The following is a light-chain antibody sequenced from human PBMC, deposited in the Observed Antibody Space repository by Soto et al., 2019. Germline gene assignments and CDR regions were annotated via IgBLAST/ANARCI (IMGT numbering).Light chain of an antibody. CDR1: QSVSKW. Sequence: DIHMTQSPSTLSASVIDRVTITFLASQSVSKWLAWYQHKPGKAPKLLIYAASSLQSGVPSRFSGSGSGTDFTLTISSLQPEDFATYYCQQSYSTPITFGQGTRLEIK. CDR2: AAS. V-gene: IGKV1-39*01. CDR3: QQSYSTPIT. J-gene: IGKJ5*01.